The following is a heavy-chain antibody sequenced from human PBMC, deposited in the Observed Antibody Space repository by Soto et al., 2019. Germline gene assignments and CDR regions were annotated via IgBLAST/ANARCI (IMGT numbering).Heavy chain of an antibody. V-gene: IGHV4-4*02. J-gene: IGHJ4*02. D-gene: IGHD6-13*01. Sequence: SETLSLTCAVSGGSISSSNWWSWVRQPPGKGLEWIGEIYHSGSTNYNPSLKSRVTISVDKSKNQFSLKLSSVTAADTAVYYCARSSSWQQKTFDYWGQGTLVTVSS. CDR1: GGSISSSNW. CDR3: ARSSSWQQKTFDY. CDR2: IYHSGST.